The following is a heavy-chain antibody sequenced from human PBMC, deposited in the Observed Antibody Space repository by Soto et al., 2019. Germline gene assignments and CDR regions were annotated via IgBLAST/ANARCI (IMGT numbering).Heavy chain of an antibody. V-gene: IGHV4-39*01. D-gene: IGHD3-10*01. CDR3: ARSLITMVLDAY. CDR2: IYYSGST. CDR1: GGSISSSSYY. J-gene: IGHJ4*02. Sequence: PSETLSLTCTVSGGSISSSSYYWGWIRQPPGKGLEWIGSIYYSGSTYYNPSLKSRVTISVDTSKNQFSLKLSSVTAADTAVYYCARSLITMVLDAYWGQGSLVTGSS.